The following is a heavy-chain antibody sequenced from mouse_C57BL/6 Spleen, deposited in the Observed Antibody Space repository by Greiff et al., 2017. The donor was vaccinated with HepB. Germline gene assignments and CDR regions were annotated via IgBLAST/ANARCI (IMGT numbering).Heavy chain of an antibody. CDR3: ARNLDGYYEFFAY. V-gene: IGHV1-64*01. J-gene: IGHJ3*01. D-gene: IGHD2-3*01. CDR1: GYTFTSYW. CDR2: IHPNSGST. Sequence: QVQLQQSGAELVKPGASVKLSCKASGYTFTSYWMHWVKQRPGQGLEWIGMIHPNSGSTNYNEKFKSKATLTVDKSSSTAYMQLSSLTSEDSAVYYCARNLDGYYEFFAYWGQGTLVTVSA.